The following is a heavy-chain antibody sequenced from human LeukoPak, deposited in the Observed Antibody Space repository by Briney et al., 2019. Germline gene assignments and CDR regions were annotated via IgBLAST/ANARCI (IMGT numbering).Heavy chain of an antibody. CDR1: GYTFTSYA. Sequence: ASVKVSCKASGYTFTSYAMHWVRQAPGQRLEWMGWINAGKGNTKYSQKFQGRVTITRDTSASTAYMELSSLRSEDTAVYYCARERTSSSWYDYYYGMDVWGQGTTVTVSS. CDR3: ARERTSSSWYDYYYGMDV. D-gene: IGHD6-13*01. V-gene: IGHV1-3*01. J-gene: IGHJ6*02. CDR2: INAGKGNT.